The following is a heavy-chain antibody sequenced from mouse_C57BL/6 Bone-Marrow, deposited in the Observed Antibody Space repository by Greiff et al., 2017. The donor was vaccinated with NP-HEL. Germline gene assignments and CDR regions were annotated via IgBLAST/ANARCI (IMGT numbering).Heavy chain of an antibody. CDR1: GFTFSSYG. D-gene: IGHD1-1*01. CDR3: ARSSYPYFDY. J-gene: IGHJ2*01. CDR2: ISSGGSYT. V-gene: IGHV5-6*01. Sequence: EVKLVESGGDLVKPGGSLKLSCAASGFTFSSYGMSWVRQTPDKRLEWVATISSGGSYTYYPDSVKGRFTISRYNAKNTRYLQMSSLKSEDTAMYYCARSSYPYFDYWGQGTTLTVSS.